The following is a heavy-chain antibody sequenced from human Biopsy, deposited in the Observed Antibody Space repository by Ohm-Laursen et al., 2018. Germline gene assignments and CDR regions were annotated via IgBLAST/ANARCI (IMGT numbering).Heavy chain of an antibody. CDR3: ARGYSRRVSIFEASIYWFDT. Sequence: ASVKVSCKASGYSFSTYDVNWVRQARGQGLEWMGWMIPSSGKTGHAQRFQGRVTLTMNTSISTAYMELSGLRSEDTAVYFCARGYSRRVSIFEASIYWFDTWGQGTLVTVSS. D-gene: IGHD6-6*01. CDR1: GYSFSTYD. V-gene: IGHV1-8*01. CDR2: MIPSSGKT. J-gene: IGHJ5*02.